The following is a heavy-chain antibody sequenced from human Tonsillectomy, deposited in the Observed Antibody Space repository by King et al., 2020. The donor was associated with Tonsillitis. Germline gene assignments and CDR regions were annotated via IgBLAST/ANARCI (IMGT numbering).Heavy chain of an antibody. CDR2: IYYSGST. CDR3: ARDSYSSGWEFDY. D-gene: IGHD6-19*01. V-gene: IGHV4-59*01. Sequence: LQLQESGPGLVKPSETLSLTCTVSGGSISSYYWSWIRQPPGKGLEWIGYIYYSGSTNYNPSPKSRVTISVDTSKNQFSLKLSSVTAADTAVYYCARDSYSSGWEFDYWGQGTLVTVSS. CDR1: GGSISSYY. J-gene: IGHJ4*02.